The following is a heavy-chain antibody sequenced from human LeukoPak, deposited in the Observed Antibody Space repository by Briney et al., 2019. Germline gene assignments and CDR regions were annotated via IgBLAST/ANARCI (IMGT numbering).Heavy chain of an antibody. D-gene: IGHD4-17*01. V-gene: IGHV1-2*02. J-gene: IGHJ4*02. CDR1: GHIFSDYY. CDR3: ARDTKVTGTSFDS. Sequence: ASVKVSCKASGHIFSDYYMHWVRQPPGQGLEWMGWMNVDSGGTKYAQKFQGRVTMTRDTSVSTAFMDLTRLTSDDTAVYYCARDTKVTGTSFDSWGQGTLVTVS. CDR2: MNVDSGGT.